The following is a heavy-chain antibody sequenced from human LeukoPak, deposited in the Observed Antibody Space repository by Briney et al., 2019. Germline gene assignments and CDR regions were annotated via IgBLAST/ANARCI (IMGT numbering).Heavy chain of an antibody. CDR3: ARGFTGDYDFWSGYPYYFDY. CDR1: GGSFSGYY. V-gene: IGHV4-34*01. Sequence: SETLSLTCAVYGGSFSGYYWSWIRQPPGKGLEWIGEINHSGSTNYNPSLKSRVTISVDTSKNQFSLKLSSVTAADTAVYYCARGFTGDYDFWSGYPYYFDYWGQGTLVSVSS. J-gene: IGHJ4*02. CDR2: INHSGST. D-gene: IGHD3-3*01.